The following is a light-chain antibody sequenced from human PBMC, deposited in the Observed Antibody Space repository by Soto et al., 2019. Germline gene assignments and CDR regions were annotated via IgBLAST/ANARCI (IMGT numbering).Light chain of an antibody. Sequence: QSVLTQPPSASETPGQTVSISCSGSNSNIASNTVNWYQHLPGTAPKLLIYYNNQRPSGVPDRFSGSKSGTPAFLAISGLQSEDESDYYCAAWDDTLKRYVFGTGTKVTVL. J-gene: IGLJ1*01. CDR2: YNN. V-gene: IGLV1-44*01. CDR3: AAWDDTLKRYV. CDR1: NSNIASNT.